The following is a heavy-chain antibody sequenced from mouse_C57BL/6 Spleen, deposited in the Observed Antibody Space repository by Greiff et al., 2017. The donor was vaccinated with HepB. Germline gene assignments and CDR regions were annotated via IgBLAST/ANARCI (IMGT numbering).Heavy chain of an antibody. CDR2: ISDGGSYT. CDR1: GFTFSSYA. CDR3: ARDHPIYYDYDGFAY. J-gene: IGHJ3*01. D-gene: IGHD2-4*01. V-gene: IGHV5-4*01. Sequence: EVKLVESGGGLVKPGGSLKLSCAASGFTFSSYAMSWVRQTPEKRLEWVATISDGGSYTYYPDNVKGRFTISRDNAKNNLYLHMSHLKSEDTAMYYCARDHPIYYDYDGFAYWGQGTLVTVSA.